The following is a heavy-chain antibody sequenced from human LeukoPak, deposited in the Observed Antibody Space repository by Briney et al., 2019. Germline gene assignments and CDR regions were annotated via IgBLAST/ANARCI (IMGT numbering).Heavy chain of an antibody. Sequence: GGSLRLSCAASGFTFDEYAMHWVRQAPGKGLEWVSGISWNSGSIGYADSVKGRFTISRDNAKNSLYLQMNSLRAEDTALYYCAKDINYYDSSGRFDYWGQGTLVTVSS. J-gene: IGHJ4*02. CDR3: AKDINYYDSSGRFDY. D-gene: IGHD3-22*01. CDR1: GFTFDEYA. CDR2: ISWNSGSI. V-gene: IGHV3-9*01.